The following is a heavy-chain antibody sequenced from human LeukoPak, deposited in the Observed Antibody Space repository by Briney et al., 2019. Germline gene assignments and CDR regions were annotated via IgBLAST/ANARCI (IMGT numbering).Heavy chain of an antibody. CDR1: GFTFSSYG. CDR2: IWYDGSNK. D-gene: IGHD2-2*02. J-gene: IGHJ4*02. CDR3: ARDNIPLHFDY. V-gene: IGHV3-33*01. Sequence: GRSLRLSCAASGFTFSSYGMHWVRQAPGKGLEWVAVIWYDGSNKYYADSVKGRFTISRDNSKNTLYLQMNSLRAEDTAVYHCARDNIPLHFDYWGQGTLVTVSS.